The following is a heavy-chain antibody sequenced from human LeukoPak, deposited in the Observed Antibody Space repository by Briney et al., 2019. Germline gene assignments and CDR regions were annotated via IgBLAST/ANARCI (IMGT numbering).Heavy chain of an antibody. CDR3: ARDRGYCSSTGCSPPLGPFDP. V-gene: IGHV4-59*01. CDR2: IYYSGST. D-gene: IGHD2-2*01. CDR1: GGSISSYY. J-gene: IGHJ5*02. Sequence: SETLSLTCTVSGGSISSYYWSWIRQPPGKGLEWIGYIYYSGSTNYNPSLKSRVTISVDTSKNQFSLKLSSVTAADTAVYYCARDRGYCSSTGCSPPLGPFDPWGQGTLVTVSS.